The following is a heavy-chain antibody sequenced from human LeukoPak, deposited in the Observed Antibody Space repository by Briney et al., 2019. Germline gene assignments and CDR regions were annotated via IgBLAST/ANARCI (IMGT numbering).Heavy chain of an antibody. J-gene: IGHJ4*02. CDR2: LHPDGSER. CDR1: GFSFTKYW. D-gene: IGHD5-12*01. Sequence: GGSLRLSCVASGFSFTKYWMTWVRQAPGKGLEWVARLHPDGSERNYVGSVEGRFTVFGDSAKGSLFLQMHSLRVEDTAVYYCARGGYSFDYLGQGTLVTVPS. CDR3: ARGGYSFDY. V-gene: IGHV3-7*01.